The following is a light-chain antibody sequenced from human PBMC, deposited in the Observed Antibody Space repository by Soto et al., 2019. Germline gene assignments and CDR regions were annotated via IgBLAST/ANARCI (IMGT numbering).Light chain of an antibody. CDR1: QSVRNNY. J-gene: IGKJ4*01. CDR2: DVS. V-gene: IGKV3-20*01. Sequence: EIVLTQSPGTLSSSPGERATLSCRASQSVRNNYLAWYQQKPGQPPRFLIYDVSTRAAGIPDRFSGSGSGTDFTLTISRLEPEDFAVYYCQQYGSTPLTFGGGTKVAIE. CDR3: QQYGSTPLT.